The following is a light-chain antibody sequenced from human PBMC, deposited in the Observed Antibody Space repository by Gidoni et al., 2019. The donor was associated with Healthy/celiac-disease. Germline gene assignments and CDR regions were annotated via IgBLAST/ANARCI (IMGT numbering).Light chain of an antibody. J-gene: IGLJ2*01. V-gene: IGLV3-1*01. Sequence: SYALTQPPSVSVSPGQTASITCSGAKLGDKYACWYQQKPGQSPVLVIYQDSKRPSVIPERFSGSNSWNTATLTISGTQAMDEADYYCQAWDSSTVVFGGGTKLTVL. CDR1: KLGDKY. CDR3: QAWDSSTVV. CDR2: QDS.